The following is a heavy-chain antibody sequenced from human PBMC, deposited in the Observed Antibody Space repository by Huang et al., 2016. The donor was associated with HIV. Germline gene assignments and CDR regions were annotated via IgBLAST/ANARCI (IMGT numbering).Heavy chain of an antibody. D-gene: IGHD6-13*01. V-gene: IGHV5-51*01. CDR1: GYSFNTYW. CDR3: ARKFSSTWYRAFDL. CDR2: IYPGDSDT. J-gene: IGHJ3*01. Sequence: EVQLVQSGAEVKKPGESLKISCQGSGYSFNTYWIAWVRQMPGKGPEWMGIIYPGDSDTKYSPSFQGQVTISADKSIDTAYLQWRGLKAADTAMYYCARKFSSTWYRAFDLWGQGTMVTVSS.